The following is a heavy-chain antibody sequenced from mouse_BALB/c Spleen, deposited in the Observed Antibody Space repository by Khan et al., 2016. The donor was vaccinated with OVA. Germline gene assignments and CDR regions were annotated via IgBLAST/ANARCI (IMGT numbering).Heavy chain of an antibody. Sequence: QVQLQQSGPDLVKPGTSVRISCKASGYTFTTYYIHWVKQRPGQGLEWIGWIFPGNVNTKYNEKFKGKATLPADKSSSTAHMQLRSLTSEDYAVYFCASDDYFGRDARDYWGQGSSVTVSS. CDR2: IFPGNVNT. D-gene: IGHD2-3*01. J-gene: IGHJ4*01. CDR1: GYTFTTYY. CDR3: ASDDYFGRDARDY. V-gene: IGHV1S56*01.